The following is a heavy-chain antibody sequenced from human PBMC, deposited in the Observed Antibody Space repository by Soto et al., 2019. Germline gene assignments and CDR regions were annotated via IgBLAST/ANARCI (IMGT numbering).Heavy chain of an antibody. CDR3: AKGRSYYYYYGVDV. V-gene: IGHV3-23*01. J-gene: IGHJ6*02. CDR2: ITNTGGST. CDR1: GFTFSSHA. Sequence: GGSLRLSCAGSGFTFSSHAVSWVRQAPGKGLECVSSITNTGGSTYYADSVKGRFTISRDNSKNTVYLQMNSLRAEDTALYYCAKGRSYYYYYGVDVWGQGTTVTVSS.